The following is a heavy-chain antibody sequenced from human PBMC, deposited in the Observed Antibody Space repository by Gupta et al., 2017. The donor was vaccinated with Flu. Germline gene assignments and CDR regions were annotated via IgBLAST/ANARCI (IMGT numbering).Heavy chain of an antibody. V-gene: IGHV1-69*01. CDR3: ARVDYGDYRLPG. D-gene: IGHD4-17*01. J-gene: IGHJ4*02. Sequence: KGSVGTFNNYAVNWVRQAPGQGLEWRGQIVPIFGTQKYAPKFQDRVTISADESTNTVSMELRSLRADDTAVYFCARVDYGDYRLPGGGQGTMVTVSS. CDR2: IVPIFGTQ. CDR1: VGTFNNYA.